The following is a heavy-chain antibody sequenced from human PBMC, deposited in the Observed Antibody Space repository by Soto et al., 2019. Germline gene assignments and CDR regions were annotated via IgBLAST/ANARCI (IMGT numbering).Heavy chain of an antibody. V-gene: IGHV3-23*01. D-gene: IGHD3-3*01. CDR2: ISGSGGST. CDR1: GFTFSSYA. CDR3: AKGRDYCSSTSCYNYDFWSGYLDYYYGMDV. Sequence: GGSLRLSCAASGFTFSSYAMSWVRQAPGKGLEWVSAISGSGGSTYYADSVKGRFTISRDNSKNTLYLQMNSLRAEDTAVYYCAKGRDYCSSTSCYNYDFWSGYLDYYYGMDVWGQGTTVTVSS. J-gene: IGHJ6*02.